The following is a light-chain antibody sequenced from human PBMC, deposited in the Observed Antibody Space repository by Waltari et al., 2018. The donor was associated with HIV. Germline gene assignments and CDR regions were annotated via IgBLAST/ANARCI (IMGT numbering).Light chain of an antibody. V-gene: IGLV2-14*01. CDR3: ASYISSSSPE. J-gene: IGLJ3*02. CDR1: SNNGDDYKY. CDR2: EDS. Sequence: QSALTQPASVSGSPGQSITISCTGTSNNGDDYKYVSWYQHHPGKAPKVIIYEDSHRPAGVSNRFSGSKSGNTASLTISGRQPEDEADYFCASYISSSSPEFGGGTKVTVL.